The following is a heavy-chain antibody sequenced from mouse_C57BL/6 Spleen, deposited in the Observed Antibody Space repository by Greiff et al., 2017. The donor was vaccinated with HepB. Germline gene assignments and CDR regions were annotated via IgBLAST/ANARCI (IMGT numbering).Heavy chain of an antibody. CDR1: GYTFTSYW. J-gene: IGHJ3*01. D-gene: IGHD2-1*01. CDR3: ARVILIYYCNPFAY. Sequence: QVQLQQPGAELVKPGASVKLSCKASGYTFTSYWMQWVKQRPGQGLEWIGKIDPSDSYTNYNQKFKGKATLTVEKSSSTAYMQLSSLTSEDSAVYYCARVILIYYCNPFAYWGQGTLVTVSA. V-gene: IGHV1-50*01. CDR2: IDPSDSYT.